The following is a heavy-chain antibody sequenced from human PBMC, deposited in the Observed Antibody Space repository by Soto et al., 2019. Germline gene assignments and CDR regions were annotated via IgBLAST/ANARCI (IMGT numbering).Heavy chain of an antibody. V-gene: IGHV3-9*01. D-gene: IGHD4-17*01. Sequence: EVQLVESGGGLVQPGRSLRLSCAASGFTFDDYAMHWVRQAPGKGLEWVSGISWNSGSIGYADSVKGRFTISRDNAKNALYLQMNSLRAEDTALYYCSKDPYGGWDGNWFDAWGQGTLVTVSS. CDR3: SKDPYGGWDGNWFDA. CDR1: GFTFDDYA. J-gene: IGHJ5*02. CDR2: ISWNSGSI.